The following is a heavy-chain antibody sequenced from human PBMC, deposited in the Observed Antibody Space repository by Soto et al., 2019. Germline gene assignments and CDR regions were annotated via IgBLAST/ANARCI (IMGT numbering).Heavy chain of an antibody. Sequence: EVQLVESGGGLVQSGGSLRLSCAASGFTFSSNWMSWVRQGPGKGPEWVANIKQDGSEKYYVDSVKGRFTISRDNAKNSLYLQMTSLRAEYTAVYHCAKSLSAIPGDSWGQGTLVTVSS. CDR1: GFTFSSNW. D-gene: IGHD2-2*01. V-gene: IGHV3-7*05. CDR2: IKQDGSEK. J-gene: IGHJ4*02. CDR3: AKSLSAIPGDS.